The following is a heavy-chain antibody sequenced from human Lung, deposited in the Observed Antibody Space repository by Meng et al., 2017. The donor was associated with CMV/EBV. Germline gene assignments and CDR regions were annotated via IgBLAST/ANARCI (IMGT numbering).Heavy chain of an antibody. CDR1: GGSLNGYY. D-gene: IGHD2-2*01. Sequence: SXTXSLXCAVYGGSLNGYYWSWIRQPPGKGLEWIAEINYSGTTNYSTSLKSRVTISLHSSKNQFSLNLNAVTAADTAVYYCARAYCSSTSCPEGYSGQGSVVTVSS. J-gene: IGHJ4*02. V-gene: IGHV4-34*01. CDR3: ARAYCSSTSCPEGY. CDR2: INYSGTT.